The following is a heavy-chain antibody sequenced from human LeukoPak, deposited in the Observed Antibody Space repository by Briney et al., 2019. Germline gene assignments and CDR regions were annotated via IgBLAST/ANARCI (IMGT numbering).Heavy chain of an antibody. CDR3: ARLEAAADNYYYYYYMDV. Sequence: SETLSLTCAVYGGSFSGYYWSWIRQPPGKGLEWIGEINHSGSTNYNPSLKSRVTISVDTSKNQFSLKLSSVTAADTAVYYCARLEAAADNYYYYYYMDVWGKGTTVTVSS. CDR1: GGSFSGYY. J-gene: IGHJ6*03. V-gene: IGHV4-34*01. D-gene: IGHD6-13*01. CDR2: INHSGST.